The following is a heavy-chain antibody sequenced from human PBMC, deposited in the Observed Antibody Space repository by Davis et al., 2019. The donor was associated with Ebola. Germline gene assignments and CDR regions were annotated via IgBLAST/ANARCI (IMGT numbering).Heavy chain of an antibody. Sequence: ASVKVSCKASGYTFTSYGISWVRQAPGQGLEWMGWISAYNGNTNYAQKLQDRVTMTTDTSTSTAYMELRSLRSDDTAVYYCARARDYYDSSGYPYYFDYWGQGTLVTVSS. CDR1: GYTFTSYG. D-gene: IGHD3-22*01. V-gene: IGHV1-18*04. J-gene: IGHJ4*02. CDR2: ISAYNGNT. CDR3: ARARDYYDSSGYPYYFDY.